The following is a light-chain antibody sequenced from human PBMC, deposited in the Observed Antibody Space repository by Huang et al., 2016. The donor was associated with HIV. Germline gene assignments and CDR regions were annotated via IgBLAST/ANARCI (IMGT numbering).Light chain of an antibody. CDR1: QSVNIN. CDR2: GAS. V-gene: IGKV3-15*01. J-gene: IGKJ2*01. CDR3: QQHNDWPPYT. Sequence: EIVMTQSPATRSVSPGERATLSCRASQSVNINLAWYQQKRGQAPRLLIYGASTRATGGPARFSGSGSGTEFTLTISSLQSEDFAVYYCQQHNDWPPYTFGQGTKVDLK.